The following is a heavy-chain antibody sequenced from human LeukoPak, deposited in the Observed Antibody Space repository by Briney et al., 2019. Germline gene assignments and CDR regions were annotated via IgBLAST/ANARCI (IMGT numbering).Heavy chain of an antibody. CDR3: ARVDWVDGYSFDY. Sequence: SETLSLTCTVSGGSISSYYWSWIRQPPGKGLEWIGYIYYSGNTNYNPSLKSRVTISIDTSKIQFSLRLSSVTAADTAVYYCARVDWVDGYSFDYWGQGTLVTVSS. D-gene: IGHD5-24*01. J-gene: IGHJ4*02. CDR1: GGSISSYY. V-gene: IGHV4-59*01. CDR2: IYYSGNT.